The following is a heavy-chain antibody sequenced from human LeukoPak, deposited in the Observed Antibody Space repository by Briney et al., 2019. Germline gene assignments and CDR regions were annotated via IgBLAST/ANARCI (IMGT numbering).Heavy chain of an antibody. Sequence: GASVKVSCKASGYTFTSYGISWVRQAPGQGLEWMGIINPSGGSTSYAQKFQGRVTMTRDMSTSTVYMELSSLRSEDTAVYYCAREPNTPRYYDILTGYHYIFDYWGQGTLVTVSS. D-gene: IGHD3-9*01. CDR1: GYTFTSYG. J-gene: IGHJ4*02. CDR2: INPSGGST. CDR3: AREPNTPRYYDILTGYHYIFDY. V-gene: IGHV1-46*01.